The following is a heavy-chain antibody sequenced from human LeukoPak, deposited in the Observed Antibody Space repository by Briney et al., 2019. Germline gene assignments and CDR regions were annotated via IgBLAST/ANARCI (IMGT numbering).Heavy chain of an antibody. Sequence: GGSLRLSCAASGFTFSNYWMTWVRQAPGKGLEWVANIKQDGSQKYYVDSVKGRFTISRDNAKISSYLQMNSLRAEDTAVYYCARIGYSSSSLDYWGEGTLVTVSS. CDR1: GFTFSNYW. J-gene: IGHJ4*02. V-gene: IGHV3-7*01. CDR2: IKQDGSQK. CDR3: ARIGYSSSSLDY. D-gene: IGHD6-6*01.